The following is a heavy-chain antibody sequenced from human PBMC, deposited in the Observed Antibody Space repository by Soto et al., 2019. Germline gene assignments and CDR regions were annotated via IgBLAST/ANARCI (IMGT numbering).Heavy chain of an antibody. D-gene: IGHD3-22*01. CDR3: ARGDATKIIVTTYYGLDV. CDR1: GGSFSNYG. V-gene: IGHV1-69*12. Sequence: QVQVVQSGAEVKKPGSSVKVSCKASGGSFSNYGISWVRQAPGQGLEWMGGIIPVFGTPHYAQKFQDRVTIAAHXSTSTVYMEGSSLTSEDTAVYYCARGDATKIIVTTYYGLDVWGQGTTVTVSS. J-gene: IGHJ6*02. CDR2: IIPVFGTP.